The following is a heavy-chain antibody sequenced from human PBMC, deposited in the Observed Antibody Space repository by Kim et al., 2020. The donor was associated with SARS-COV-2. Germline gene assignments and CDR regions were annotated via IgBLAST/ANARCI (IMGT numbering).Heavy chain of an antibody. D-gene: IGHD3-22*01. CDR2: IYTSGST. V-gene: IGHV4-61*02. CDR1: GGSISGGSYY. J-gene: IGHJ4*02. Sequence: SETLSLTCTVSGGSISGGSYYWSWIRQPAGKGLEWIGRIYTSGSTNYNPSLNSRVTISVDTSKNQFSLKLSSVTAADTAVYYCARDTYYYESSTWGQGTLVTVAS. CDR3: ARDTYYYESST.